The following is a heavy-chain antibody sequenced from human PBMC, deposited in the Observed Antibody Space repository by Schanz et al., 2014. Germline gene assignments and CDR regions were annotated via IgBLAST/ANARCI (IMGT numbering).Heavy chain of an antibody. Sequence: QVQLVQSGAEVKKPGSSMKVSCKASGGTFSTYPINWLRQAPGQGLEWMGRIIPIHGIVNYAQRFQDRVRITADKSTSTAYMELGSLRSDDTAVYYCARGGGPEDVFDIWGQGTILTVS. J-gene: IGHJ3*02. CDR1: GGTFSTYP. D-gene: IGHD2-15*01. CDR3: ARGGGPEDVFDI. CDR2: IIPIHGIV. V-gene: IGHV1-69*02.